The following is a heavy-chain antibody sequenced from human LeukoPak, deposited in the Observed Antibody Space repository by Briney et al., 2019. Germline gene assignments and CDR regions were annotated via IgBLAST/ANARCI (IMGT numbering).Heavy chain of an antibody. J-gene: IGHJ6*02. CDR2: IYYSGST. CDR3: ARDLNGGMDV. D-gene: IGHD2-8*01. CDR1: GGSVSSGSYY. V-gene: IGHV4-61*01. Sequence: PSETLSLTCTVSGGSVSSGSYYWSWIRQPPGKGLEWIGYIYYSGSTNYNPSLKSRVTISVDTSKNQFSLKLSSVTAADTAVYYCARDLNGGMDVWGQGTTVTVSS.